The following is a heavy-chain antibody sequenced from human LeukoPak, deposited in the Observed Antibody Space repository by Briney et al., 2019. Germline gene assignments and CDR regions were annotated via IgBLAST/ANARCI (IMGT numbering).Heavy chain of an antibody. CDR3: ARDRGDGYNYFDY. J-gene: IGHJ4*02. CDR1: GGTFSSYT. CDR2: IIPILGIA. Sequence: SVKVSCKASGGTFSSYTISWVPQAPGQGLEWMGRIIPILGIANYAQKFQGRVTITADKSTSTAYMELSSLRSEDTAVYYCARDRGDGYNYFDYWGQGTLVTVSS. V-gene: IGHV1-69*04. D-gene: IGHD5-24*01.